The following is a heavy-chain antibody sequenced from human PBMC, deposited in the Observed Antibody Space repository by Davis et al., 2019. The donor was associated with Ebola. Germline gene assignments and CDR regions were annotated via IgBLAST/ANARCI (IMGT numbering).Heavy chain of an antibody. J-gene: IGHJ4*02. V-gene: IGHV3-30*02. CDR1: GFTFSSYG. CDR3: ARVWARGVVIPPGFDY. Sequence: GGSLRLSCAASGFTFSSYGMHWVRQAPGKGLEWVAFIRYDGSNKYYADSVKGRFTISRDNAKNSLYLQMNSLRDEDTAVYYCARVWARGVVIPPGFDYWGQGTLVTVSS. D-gene: IGHD3-22*01. CDR2: IRYDGSNK.